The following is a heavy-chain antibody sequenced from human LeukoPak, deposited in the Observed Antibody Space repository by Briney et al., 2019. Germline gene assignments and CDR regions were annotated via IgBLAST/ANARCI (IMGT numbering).Heavy chain of an antibody. D-gene: IGHD3-22*01. CDR3: VHYQYDTSGYDY. CDR2: IRYDGNNK. CDR1: GFSFSTYG. J-gene: IGHJ4*02. V-gene: IGHV3-30*02. Sequence: AGGSLRLSCAASGFSFSTYGMHWVRQAGKGLEWVAFIRYDGNNKYYADSVKGRFTISRDNSKNTLYLQMNSLRAEDTALYYCVHYQYDTSGYDYWGQGTLVTVSS.